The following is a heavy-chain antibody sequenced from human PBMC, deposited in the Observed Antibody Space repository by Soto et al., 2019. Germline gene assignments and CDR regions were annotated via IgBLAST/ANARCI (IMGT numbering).Heavy chain of an antibody. CDR3: ARQTTTLTLDFQH. J-gene: IGHJ1*01. CDR1: GYTFTNYG. CDR2: ISTYNGDT. Sequence: QVQLVQSGAEVKKPGASVKVSCKASGYTFTNYGINWVRQAPGQGLEWMGWISTYNGDTNYAHNLQGRVTMTTDTSTSTAYMELRSLRSDDTAVYYCARQTTTLTLDFQHWGQGTLVTVSS. V-gene: IGHV1-18*01. D-gene: IGHD4-4*01.